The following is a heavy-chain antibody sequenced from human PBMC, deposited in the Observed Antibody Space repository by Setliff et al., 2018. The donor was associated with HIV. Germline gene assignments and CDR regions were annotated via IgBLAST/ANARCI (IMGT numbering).Heavy chain of an antibody. D-gene: IGHD6-6*01. CDR3: AREGSSSSWFDP. J-gene: IGHJ5*02. Sequence: KAGGSLRLSCAASGFTFSTSGMNWVRQAPGKGLEWVSSISSRGGSVYYADSVKGRFTISRDNVKNSLYLQMNSLRAEDTAVYYCAREGSSSSWFDPWGQGTLVTVSS. CDR2: ISSRGGSV. CDR1: GFTFSTSG. V-gene: IGHV3-21*01.